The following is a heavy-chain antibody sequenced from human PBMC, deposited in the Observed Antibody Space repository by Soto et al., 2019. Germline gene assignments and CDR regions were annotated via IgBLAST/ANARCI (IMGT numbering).Heavy chain of an antibody. Sequence: ASVKVSCKASGYTFTSHDINWVRQATGQGLEWMGWMNPNSGNTGYAQKFQGRVTMTRNTSISTAYMELSSLRSEDTAVYYCARGLGSDCGSSWFDPWGQGTLVTVSS. J-gene: IGHJ5*02. D-gene: IGHD2-21*02. CDR3: ARGLGSDCGSSWFDP. CDR1: GYTFTSHD. CDR2: MNPNSGNT. V-gene: IGHV1-8*01.